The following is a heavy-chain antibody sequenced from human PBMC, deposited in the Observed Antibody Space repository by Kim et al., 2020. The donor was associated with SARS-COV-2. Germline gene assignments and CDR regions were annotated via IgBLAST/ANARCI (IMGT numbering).Heavy chain of an antibody. J-gene: IGHJ3*02. CDR2: IYSSGST. V-gene: IGHV4-4*09. CDR3: ARGGKLRYSYAYDI. CDR1: GDSIIDYY. Sequence: SETLSLTCSVSGDSIIDYYWSWIRQPPGKELEFIGYIYSSGSTTYSPSLKSRVTMSVDTSKNHFSLTLNSVTAADTALYFCARGGKLRYSYAYDIWG. D-gene: IGHD5-18*01.